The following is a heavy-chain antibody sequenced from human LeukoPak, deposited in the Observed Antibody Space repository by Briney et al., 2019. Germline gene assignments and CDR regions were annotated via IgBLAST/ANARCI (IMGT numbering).Heavy chain of an antibody. CDR3: AREAYCGGDCKLDDY. J-gene: IGHJ4*02. D-gene: IGHD2-21*02. V-gene: IGHV1-18*04. CDR1: GYTFTGYY. CDR2: ISAYNGNT. Sequence: ASVKVSCKASGYTFTGYYMHWVRRAPGQGLEWMGWISAYNGNTNYAQKLQGRVTMTTDTSTSTAYMELRSLRSDDTAVYYCAREAYCGGDCKLDDYWGQGTLVTVSS.